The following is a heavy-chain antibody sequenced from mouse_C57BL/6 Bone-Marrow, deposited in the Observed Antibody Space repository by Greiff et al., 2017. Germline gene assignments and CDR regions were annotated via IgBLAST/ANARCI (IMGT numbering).Heavy chain of an antibody. CDR2: IDPSDSYT. J-gene: IGHJ2*01. D-gene: IGHD3-1*01. Sequence: QVQLQQPGAELVKPGASVKLSCKASGYTFTSYWMQWVKQRPGQGLEWIGEIDPSDSYTNYNQKFKGKATLTVDTSSSTAYMQLSSLTSEDSAVYYCARLGIGSNPGGYFDYWGQGTTLTVSS. CDR1: GYTFTSYW. CDR3: ARLGIGSNPGGYFDY. V-gene: IGHV1-50*01.